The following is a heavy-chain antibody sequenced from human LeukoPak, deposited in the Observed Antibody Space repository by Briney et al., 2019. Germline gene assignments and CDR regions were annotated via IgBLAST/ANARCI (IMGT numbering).Heavy chain of an antibody. D-gene: IGHD3-10*01. Sequence: KTSETLSLTCTVSGGSISSGSYYWSWIRQPAGKGLEWIGRIYTSGSTNYNPSLKSRVTISVDTSKNQFSLKLSSVTAADTAVYYCARRRGSSNPAIWYFDLWGRGTLVTVSS. CDR2: IYTSGST. CDR3: ARRRGSSNPAIWYFDL. J-gene: IGHJ2*01. CDR1: GGSISSGSYY. V-gene: IGHV4-61*02.